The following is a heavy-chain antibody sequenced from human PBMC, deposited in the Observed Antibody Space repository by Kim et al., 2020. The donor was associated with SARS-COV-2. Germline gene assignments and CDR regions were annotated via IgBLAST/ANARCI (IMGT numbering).Heavy chain of an antibody. CDR2: IGNNGIDT. J-gene: IGHJ4*02. Sequence: GGSLRLSCAASGFTFKDHYMSWIRQDPEKGLEYIARIGNNGIDTYYKASVEGRFTITRDNAKDALYLQMDSLRADDTAVYYCSRDPDTSSKVDYWGQRTL. CDR3: SRDPDTSSKVDY. CDR1: GFTFKDHY. V-gene: IGHV3-11*01.